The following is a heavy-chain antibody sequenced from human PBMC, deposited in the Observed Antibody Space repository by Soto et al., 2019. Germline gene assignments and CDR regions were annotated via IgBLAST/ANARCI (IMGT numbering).Heavy chain of an antibody. CDR2: ISSDGGLS. V-gene: IGHV3-30-3*01. CDR3: AREVVTTKWYFDN. CDR1: GFAFSSYS. D-gene: IGHD2-21*02. Sequence: GGSLRLSCATSGFAFSSYSMHWFRQAPGKELEWVAVISSDGGLSFYADSVKGRFTISRDNPKGTVFLEMNRLRLEDTAVYYSAREVVTTKWYFDNWGQRIMVTVSS. J-gene: IGHJ4*02.